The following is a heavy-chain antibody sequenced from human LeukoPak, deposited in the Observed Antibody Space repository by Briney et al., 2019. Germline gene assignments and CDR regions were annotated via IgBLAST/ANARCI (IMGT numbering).Heavy chain of an antibody. J-gene: IGHJ4*02. CDR1: GFTFSSYA. D-gene: IGHD3-16*02. Sequence: PGGSLRLSCAASGFTFSSYAMHWVRQAPGKGLEWVAVISYDGSNKYYADSVKGRFTISRDNSKNTLYLQMNSLRAEDTAVYYCAKDCMITFGGVTVREYYFDYWGQGTLVTVSS. CDR2: ISYDGSNK. CDR3: AKDCMITFGGVTVREYYFDY. V-gene: IGHV3-30*04.